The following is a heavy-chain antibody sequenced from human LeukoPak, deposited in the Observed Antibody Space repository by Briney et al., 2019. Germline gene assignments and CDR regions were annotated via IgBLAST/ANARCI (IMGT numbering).Heavy chain of an antibody. CDR1: GFTFTSSA. CDR3: ARRGGCISTSCNLDY. D-gene: IGHD2-2*01. CDR2: IVVGGGNT. J-gene: IGHJ4*02. Sequence: ASVKVSCKASGFTFTSSAMQWVRQARGQRLEWIGWIVVGGGNTNYAQKFQERVTITRDMSTSTVYMDLSSLRSEDTAIYYCARRGGCISTSCNLDYWGQGTLVTVSS. V-gene: IGHV1-58*02.